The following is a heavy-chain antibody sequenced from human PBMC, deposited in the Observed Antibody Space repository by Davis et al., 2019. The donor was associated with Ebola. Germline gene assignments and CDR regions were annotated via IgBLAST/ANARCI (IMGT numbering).Heavy chain of an antibody. CDR2: ISAYNGNT. V-gene: IGHV1-18*01. D-gene: IGHD2-2*01. CDR1: GYTFTSYG. J-gene: IGHJ6*02. Sequence: AASVKVSCKASGYTFTSYGISWVRQAPGQGLEWMGWISAYNGNTNYAQKLQGRVTMTTDTSTSTAYMELRSLRSDDTAVYYCARVGYCSSTSCYSPYYYYYYGMDVWGQGTTVTVSS. CDR3: ARVGYCSSTSCYSPYYYYYYGMDV.